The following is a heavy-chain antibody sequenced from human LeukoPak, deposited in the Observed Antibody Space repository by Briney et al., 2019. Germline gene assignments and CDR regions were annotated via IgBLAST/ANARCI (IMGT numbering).Heavy chain of an antibody. J-gene: IGHJ4*02. CDR1: GFTFSSYA. D-gene: IGHD3-9*01. CDR3: ARNHLYYDISGPRFDC. Sequence: GGSLRLSCAASGFTFSSYAMSWVRQAPGKGLEWVSYISSSGSTIYYADSVKGRFTILRDNAKNSLYLQMNSLRAEDTAVYYCARNHLYYDISGPRFDCWGQGTRVTVSS. CDR2: ISSSGSTI. V-gene: IGHV3-48*04.